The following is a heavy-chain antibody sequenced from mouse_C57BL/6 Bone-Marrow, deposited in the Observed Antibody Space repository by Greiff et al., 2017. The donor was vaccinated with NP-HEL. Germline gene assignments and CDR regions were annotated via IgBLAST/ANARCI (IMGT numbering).Heavy chain of an antibody. D-gene: IGHD2-3*01. Sequence: QVQLQQPGAELVMPGASVKLSCKASGYTFTSYWMHWVKQRPGQGLEWIGEIDPSDSYTNYNQKTKGKSRLTVDNSTSTAYMQLSSLTSADSAVYYCARGGWYYAMDYWGQGTSVTVSS. CDR1: GYTFTSYW. CDR2: IDPSDSYT. J-gene: IGHJ4*01. V-gene: IGHV1-69*01. CDR3: ARGGWYYAMDY.